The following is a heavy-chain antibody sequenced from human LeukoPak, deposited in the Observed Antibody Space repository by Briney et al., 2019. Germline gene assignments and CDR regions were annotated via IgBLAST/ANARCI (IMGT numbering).Heavy chain of an antibody. CDR2: IWNDGSHP. V-gene: IGHV3-33*01. J-gene: IGHJ6*02. CDR3: ARDRSYGSDKNGPHKV. Sequence: GTPLRLSCAASGFMFSDYGMHWVRQGPGKGLEWTASIWNDGSHPYYADSVNGRITISRDNSKNIVHLVMNILRDEDTAVYYCARDRSYGSDKNGPHKVWGQGTTVIVSS. D-gene: IGHD3-10*01. CDR1: GFMFSDYG.